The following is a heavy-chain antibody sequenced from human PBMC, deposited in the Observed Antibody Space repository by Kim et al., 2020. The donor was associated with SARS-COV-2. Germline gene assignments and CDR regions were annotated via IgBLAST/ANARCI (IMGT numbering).Heavy chain of an antibody. J-gene: IGHJ4*02. V-gene: IGHV3-48*02. CDR1: GFSFSSYS. CDR2: ISSISSTI. D-gene: IGHD6-13*01. CDR3: ARASYSSSLVSLDY. Sequence: GGSLRLSCAASGFSFSSYSMNWVRQAPGKGLEWVSYISSISSTIYYADSVKGRFTISRDNAKNSLYLQMSSLRDEDTAVYYCARASYSSSLVSLDYWGQGTLVTVSS.